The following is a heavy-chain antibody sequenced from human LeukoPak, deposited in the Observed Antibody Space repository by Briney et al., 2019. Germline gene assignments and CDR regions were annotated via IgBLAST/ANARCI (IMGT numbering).Heavy chain of an antibody. CDR1: GFTFSSYG. CDR2: IWYDGSNK. J-gene: IGHJ3*02. D-gene: IGHD3-10*01. Sequence: GGSLRLSCAAFGFTFSSYGMHWVRQAPGKGLEWVAVIWYDGSNKYYADSVKGRFTISRDNSKNTLYLEMNSLRAEDTAVYYCARGVGWALKGEVRGVPEQSHAFDIWGQGTMVTVSS. CDR3: ARGVGWALKGEVRGVPEQSHAFDI. V-gene: IGHV3-33*01.